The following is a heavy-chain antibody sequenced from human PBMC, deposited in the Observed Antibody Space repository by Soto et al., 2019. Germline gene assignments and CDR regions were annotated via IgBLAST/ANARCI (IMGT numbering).Heavy chain of an antibody. V-gene: IGHV3-33*01. CDR1: GFTLSSYG. CDR2: IWYDGSTK. J-gene: IGHJ3*02. CDR3: ARDLGVPSASKNDAFDI. Sequence: QTGGSLRLSCAASGFTLSSYGMHWVRQAPGKGLEWVAVIWYDGSTKYYADSVKGRFTISRDNSKNTLYLQMNSLRVEDTAVYYCARDLGVPSASKNDAFDIWGQGTMVTVSS. D-gene: IGHD2-2*01.